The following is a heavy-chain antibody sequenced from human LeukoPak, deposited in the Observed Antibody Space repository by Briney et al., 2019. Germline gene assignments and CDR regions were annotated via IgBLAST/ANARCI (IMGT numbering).Heavy chain of an antibody. CDR1: GFAFNTYD. J-gene: IGHJ3*01. D-gene: IGHD1-26*01. V-gene: IGHV3-13*01. CDR2: IGTAGDT. CDR3: ARGTVGAGVFDV. Sequence: GGSLRLSCAASGFAFNTYDMPWVRQAVGKGPEWVAGIGTAGDTYYLDSVKGRFTISRENGKNSLYLQMNSLRVGDTAVYYCARGTVGAGVFDVWGQGTLVTVS.